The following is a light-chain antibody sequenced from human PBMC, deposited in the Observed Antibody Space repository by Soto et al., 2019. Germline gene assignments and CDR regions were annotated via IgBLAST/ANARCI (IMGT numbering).Light chain of an antibody. Sequence: QAVVTQSPSASGTPGQRVTISCSGSSSNIGSNTVNWYQQLPGTAPKLLIYSNNERPSGVPDRFSGSKSGTSASLAISGLQSEDDADYYCAAWDDSLNSPVFGGGTKVTVL. CDR2: SNN. J-gene: IGLJ2*01. CDR1: SSNIGSNT. CDR3: AAWDDSLNSPV. V-gene: IGLV1-44*01.